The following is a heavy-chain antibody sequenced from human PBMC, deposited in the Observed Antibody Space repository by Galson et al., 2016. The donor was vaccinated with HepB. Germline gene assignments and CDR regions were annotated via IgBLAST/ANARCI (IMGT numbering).Heavy chain of an antibody. CDR1: GFSFSTHS. CDR3: ARWGDDYNPYYYGLDV. Sequence: SLRLSCAASGFSFSTHSLNWVRQAPGKGLEWVSSISSRSLHIYYAESLRGRFTISRDDAKNSLYLQMDSLSDEDTAVYYCARWGDDYNPYYYGLDVWGQGTTVTVSS. CDR2: ISSRSLHI. D-gene: IGHD5-24*01. J-gene: IGHJ6*02. V-gene: IGHV3-21*06.